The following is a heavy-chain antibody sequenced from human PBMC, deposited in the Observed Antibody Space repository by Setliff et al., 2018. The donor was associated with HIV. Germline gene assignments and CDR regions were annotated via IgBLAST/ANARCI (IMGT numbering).Heavy chain of an antibody. J-gene: IGHJ4*01. CDR3: ARVFYYSAGSYSLDY. D-gene: IGHD3-10*01. CDR1: GDTFSNYA. Sequence: GASVKVSCKASGDTFSNYAISWVRQAPGQGLEWMGGIIPIFGTANYAQKFEGRVMITADKSTSTAYMEVNSLRFEDTAVYYCARVFYYSAGSYSLDYWGQETLVTVSS. V-gene: IGHV1-69*06. CDR2: IIPIFGTA.